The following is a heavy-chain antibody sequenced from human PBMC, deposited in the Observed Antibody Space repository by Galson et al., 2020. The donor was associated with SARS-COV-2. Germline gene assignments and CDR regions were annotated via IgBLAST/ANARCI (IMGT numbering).Heavy chain of an antibody. Sequence: SETLSLTCTVSDHSISSGYYWGWIRQPPGKGLEWIGSIYHSGSTYYIPSLKSRVTISVDTSKNQFSLKLSSVTAADTAVYYCARGPELFSRDWYFDLWGRGTLLTVSS. CDR1: DHSISSGYY. CDR3: ARGPELFSRDWYFDL. J-gene: IGHJ2*01. V-gene: IGHV4-38-2*02. D-gene: IGHD3-10*01. CDR2: IYHSGST.